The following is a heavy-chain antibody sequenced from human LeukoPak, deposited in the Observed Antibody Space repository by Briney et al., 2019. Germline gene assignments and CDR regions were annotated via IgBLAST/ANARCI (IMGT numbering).Heavy chain of an antibody. J-gene: IGHJ4*02. Sequence: GGSLRLSCVASGFTFSSYSMNWVRQAPGKGLERVSYISSSSSTIYYADSVKGRFTISRDNAKNSLYLQMNSLRAEDTAVYYCARARGCSGGSCYSLDYWGQGTLVTVSS. D-gene: IGHD2-15*01. V-gene: IGHV3-48*01. CDR1: GFTFSSYS. CDR3: ARARGCSGGSCYSLDY. CDR2: ISSSSSTI.